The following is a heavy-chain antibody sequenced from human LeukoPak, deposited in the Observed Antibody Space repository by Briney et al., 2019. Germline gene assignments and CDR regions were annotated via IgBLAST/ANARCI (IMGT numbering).Heavy chain of an antibody. CDR2: INHSGST. D-gene: IGHD5-18*01. CDR1: GGSFSGYY. V-gene: IGHV4-34*01. Sequence: SETLSLTCAVYGGSFSGYYWSWIRQPPGKGLEWIGEINHSGSTNYNPSLKSRVTISVDTSKNQFSLKLSSVTAADTAVYYCARGESVDTPYYMDVWGKGTTVTVSS. CDR3: ARGESVDTPYYMDV. J-gene: IGHJ6*03.